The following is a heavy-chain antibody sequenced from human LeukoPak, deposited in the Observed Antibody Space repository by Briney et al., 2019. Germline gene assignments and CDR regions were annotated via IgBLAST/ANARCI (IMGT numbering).Heavy chain of an antibody. V-gene: IGHV3-23*01. Sequence: PGGSLRLSCAASGFIFSSYAMSWVRQAPGKGLEWVSAISGSGGSTYYADSVKGRFTISRDNSKNTLYLQMNSLRAEDTAVYYCAKDHGIAVAGTDYWGQGTLVTVSS. J-gene: IGHJ4*02. D-gene: IGHD6-19*01. CDR3: AKDHGIAVAGTDY. CDR1: GFIFSSYA. CDR2: ISGSGGST.